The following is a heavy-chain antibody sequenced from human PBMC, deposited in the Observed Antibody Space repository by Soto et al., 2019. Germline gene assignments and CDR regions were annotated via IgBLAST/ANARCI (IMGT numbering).Heavy chain of an antibody. CDR2: IVVGSGNT. D-gene: IGHD3-22*01. CDR3: AAASLYYDSSGYYWPIDY. Sequence: ASVKVSCKASGFTFTSSAVQWVRQARGQRLEWIGWIVVGSGNTNYAQKFQERVTITRDMSTSTAYMELSSLRSEDTAVYYCAAASLYYDSSGYYWPIDYWGQGTLVTVSS. CDR1: GFTFTSSA. J-gene: IGHJ4*02. V-gene: IGHV1-58*01.